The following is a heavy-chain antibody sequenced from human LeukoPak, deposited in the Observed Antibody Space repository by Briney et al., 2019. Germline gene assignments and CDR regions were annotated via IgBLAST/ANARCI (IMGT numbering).Heavy chain of an antibody. V-gene: IGHV3-23*01. CDR1: GVTFSGYA. D-gene: IGHD3-3*01. CDR3: ARPDPPLILAWPAPYFDY. J-gene: IGHJ4*02. CDR2: ISGSGGST. Sequence: PGGSLRLSCAASGVTFSGYAMSWVRQAPGKGLEWVSTISGSGGSTYYADSVKGRFTISRDNSKNTLYLLMNSLRAEDTVVYYCARPDPPLILAWPAPYFDYWGQGTLVTVSS.